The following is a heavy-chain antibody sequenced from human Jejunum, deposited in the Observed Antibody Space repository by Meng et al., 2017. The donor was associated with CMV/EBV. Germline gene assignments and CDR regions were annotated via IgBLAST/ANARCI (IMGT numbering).Heavy chain of an antibody. CDR1: GFPLNSYG. Sequence: VQLVESGGGVVQSGRSLRLSCAASGFPLNSYGIHWVRQFPGKGQEWVSSISESGGITDYADSGKDRFTISRDNSKSTLFLQMNSLRPEDAAVYYCVRQYVTVWGQGTLVSVSS. CDR3: VRQYVTV. J-gene: IGHJ4*02. CDR2: ISESGGIT. D-gene: IGHD2-21*02. V-gene: IGHV3-23*04.